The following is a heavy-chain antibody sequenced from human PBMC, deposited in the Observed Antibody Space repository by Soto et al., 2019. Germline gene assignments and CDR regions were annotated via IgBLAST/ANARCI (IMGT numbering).Heavy chain of an antibody. Sequence: SETLSLTCTVSGGSISGGGYYWSCNHQQPGKGLEWTVYNYYCGSTYYNPSFKSRVSISVDTSKNQFSLKLSSVTAADTAVYYCARAGSYDILTSYFGSAWGQYYFDYWGQGTLVTVSS. V-gene: IGHV4-31*03. CDR2: NYYCGST. D-gene: IGHD3-9*01. CDR3: ARAGSYDILTSYFGSAWGQYYFDY. CDR1: GGSISGGGYY. J-gene: IGHJ4*02.